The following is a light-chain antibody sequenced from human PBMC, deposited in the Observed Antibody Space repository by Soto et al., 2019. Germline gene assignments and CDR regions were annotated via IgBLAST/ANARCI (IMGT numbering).Light chain of an antibody. CDR1: QSIAMY. V-gene: IGKV1-39*01. CDR3: QQSYNTPRA. J-gene: IGKJ2*01. Sequence: DIPMTQSPSSVSASVGDRVIITCRASQSIAMYLNWYQQKPGKAPKLLIYAASSSQSGVPSRFSGSGSGTDFTLTISSLQPEDSATYYCQQSYNTPRAFGQGTKLEIK. CDR2: AAS.